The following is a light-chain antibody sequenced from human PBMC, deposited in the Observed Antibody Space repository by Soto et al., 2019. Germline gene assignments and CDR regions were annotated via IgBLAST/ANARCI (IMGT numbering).Light chain of an antibody. CDR2: GAS. CDR1: QSVSSSY. J-gene: IGKJ1*01. V-gene: IGKV3-20*01. Sequence: EIVLTQSPGTLSLSPGERATLSCRASQSVSSSYLAWYQQKAGQAPRLLIYGASSRAIGIPDRFSGSGSGTEFTLTISRLEPEDFAVYYCQQYGSSSWTFGQGTKVEIK. CDR3: QQYGSSSWT.